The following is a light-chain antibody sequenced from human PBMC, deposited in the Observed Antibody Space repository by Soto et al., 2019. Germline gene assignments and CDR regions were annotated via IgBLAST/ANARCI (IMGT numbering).Light chain of an antibody. J-gene: IGLJ3*02. V-gene: IGLV4-60*02. CDR2: VEGSGNY. CDR3: ETWDTLAQRV. CDR1: SGPTSYS. Sequence: QPVLTQSSSASASLGSSVRLTCTLSSGPTSYSIAWHQQRPGKAPQYLMRVEGSGNYNKVSGVPDRFSGSSSGADRYLIISNLQFEDEADYYCETWDTLAQRVFGGGTKLNVL.